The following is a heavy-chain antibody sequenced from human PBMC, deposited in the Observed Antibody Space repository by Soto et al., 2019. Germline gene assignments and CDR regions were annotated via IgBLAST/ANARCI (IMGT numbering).Heavy chain of an antibody. D-gene: IGHD3-3*01. Sequence: QVQLVESGEGVVQPGRSLRLSCAASGFTFSSYAMHWVRQAPGKGLEWVAVISYDGSNKYYADSVKGRFTISRDNSKNTLYLQMNSLRAEDTAVYYCARDLHITIFGVVMTYYGMDVWGQGTTVTVSS. CDR1: GFTFSSYA. V-gene: IGHV3-30-3*01. CDR3: ARDLHITIFGVVMTYYGMDV. CDR2: ISYDGSNK. J-gene: IGHJ6*02.